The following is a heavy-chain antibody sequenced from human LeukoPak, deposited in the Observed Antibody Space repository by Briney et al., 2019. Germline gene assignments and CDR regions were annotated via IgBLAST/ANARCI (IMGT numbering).Heavy chain of an antibody. J-gene: IGHJ6*02. CDR3: ARDVHPPVGDFDWLLTGGYYYGMDV. CDR2: ISAYNGNT. D-gene: IGHD3-9*01. CDR1: GYTFTSYG. V-gene: IGHV1-18*01. Sequence: GASVKVSCKTSGYTFTSYGISWVRQAPGQGLEWMGWISAYNGNTNYAQKLQGRVTMTTDTSTSTAYMELRSLRSDDTAVYYCARDVHPPVGDFDWLLTGGYYYGMDVWGQGTTVTVSS.